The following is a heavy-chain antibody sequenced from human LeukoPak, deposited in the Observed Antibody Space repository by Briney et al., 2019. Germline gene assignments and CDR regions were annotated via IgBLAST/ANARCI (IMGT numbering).Heavy chain of an antibody. CDR3: AELGITMIGGV. D-gene: IGHD3-10*02. CDR2: ISWNSGSI. CDR1: GFTFSSYS. J-gene: IGHJ6*04. Sequence: GGSLRLSCAASGFTFSSYSMNWVRQAPGKGLEWVSGISWNSGSIGYADSVKGRFTISRDNAKNSLYLQMNSLRAEDTAVYYCAELGITMIGGVWGKGTTVTISS. V-gene: IGHV3-9*01.